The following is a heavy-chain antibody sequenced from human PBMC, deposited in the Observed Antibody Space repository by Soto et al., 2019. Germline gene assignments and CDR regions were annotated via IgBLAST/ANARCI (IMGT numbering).Heavy chain of an antibody. CDR3: TTESYITMLVVRFDD. J-gene: IGHJ4*01. V-gene: IGHV3-15*07. CDR1: GFTFSNAW. D-gene: IGHD3-22*01. CDR2: IKSKTDGGTT. Sequence: GGSLRLSCAASGFTFSNAWINRVRQAPGKGLEWVGRIKSKTDGGTTDYAAPVKGRFAISRDDSKNMVYLEMNSLKTEDTAVYYCTTESYITMLVVRFDDWGHGTLVTVSS.